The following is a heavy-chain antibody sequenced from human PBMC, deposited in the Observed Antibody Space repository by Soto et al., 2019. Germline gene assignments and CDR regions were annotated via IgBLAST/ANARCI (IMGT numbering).Heavy chain of an antibody. CDR3: ARGGYGDPYFYYGMDV. CDR2: ISTSGDTI. V-gene: IGHV3-48*03. CDR1: GFAFGFYE. D-gene: IGHD4-17*01. Sequence: GGSLRLSCAASGFAFGFYELSWVRQAPGKGLEWLSYISTSGDTIYYADSVKGRFTISRDNARNSLYLQLNSLRVEDTAVYYCARGGYGDPYFYYGMDVWGQGTTVTVSS. J-gene: IGHJ6*02.